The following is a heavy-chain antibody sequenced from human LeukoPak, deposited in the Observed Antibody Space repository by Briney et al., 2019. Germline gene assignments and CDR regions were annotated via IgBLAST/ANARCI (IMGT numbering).Heavy chain of an antibody. J-gene: IGHJ4*02. V-gene: IGHV3-33*01. Sequence: GRSLRLSCAASGFTFSSYGMHWVRQAPGKELEWVAVKWYDGSNKYYADSVKGRFTISRDNSKNTLYLQMNSLRAEDTAVYYCAREGSSSSTTYYFDYWGQGTLVTVSS. CDR3: AREGSSSSTTYYFDY. CDR2: KWYDGSNK. CDR1: GFTFSSYG. D-gene: IGHD2-2*01.